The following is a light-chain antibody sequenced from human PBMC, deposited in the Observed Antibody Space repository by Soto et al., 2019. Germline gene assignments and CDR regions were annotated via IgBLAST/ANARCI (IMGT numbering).Light chain of an antibody. CDR1: QGISSY. Sequence: IQLTQSPSFLSASVGDRVTITCRASQGISSYLAWYQLKPGKAPKLLISTASTLQSGVPSRFSGSGSGTDFTLTISSLQPEDFATYYCIQDYNYPLTFGGGTKVDIK. J-gene: IGKJ4*01. CDR2: TAS. V-gene: IGKV1-6*01. CDR3: IQDYNYPLT.